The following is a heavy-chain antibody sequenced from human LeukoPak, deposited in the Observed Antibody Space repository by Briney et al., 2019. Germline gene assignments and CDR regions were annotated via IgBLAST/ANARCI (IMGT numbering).Heavy chain of an antibody. CDR1: GGSISSYY. V-gene: IGHV4-59*01. CDR2: IYYSGST. D-gene: IGHD3-3*01. J-gene: IGHJ4*02. Sequence: SEALSLTCTVSGGSISSYYWSWVRQPPGKGLEWIGYIYYSGSTNYNPSLKSRVTISVDTSKNQFSLKLSSVTAADTAVYYCAREMYYDFWSGYHGPGPLDYWGQGTLVTVSS. CDR3: AREMYYDFWSGYHGPGPLDY.